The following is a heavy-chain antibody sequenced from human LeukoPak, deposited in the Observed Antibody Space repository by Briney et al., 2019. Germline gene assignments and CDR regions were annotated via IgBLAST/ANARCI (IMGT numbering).Heavy chain of an antibody. J-gene: IGHJ3*02. V-gene: IGHV3-53*01. CDR1: GFTVSSNY. CDR2: VYSGGTT. D-gene: IGHD4-17*01. CDR3: AREATVSQGALDI. Sequence: GGSLRLSCAASGFTVSSNYMSWVRQAPGKGLEWVSVVYSGGTTYYADSVKGRFTISRESSKKTVYLQMNSLRVGDTAVYYCAREATVSQGALDIWGQGTMVTVSS.